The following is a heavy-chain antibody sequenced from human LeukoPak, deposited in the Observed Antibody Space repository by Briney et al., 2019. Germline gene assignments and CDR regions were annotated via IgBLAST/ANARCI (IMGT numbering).Heavy chain of an antibody. CDR2: IRYDGSNK. CDR3: APGYDILTGYYRRGAFDY. J-gene: IGHJ4*02. CDR1: GFTFSSYG. Sequence: PGGSLRLSCAASGFTFSSYGMHWVRQAPGKGLEWVAFIRYDGSNKYYADSVKGRFTISRDNSKNTLYLQMNSLRAEDTAVYYCAPGYDILTGYYRRGAFDYRGQGTLVTVSS. V-gene: IGHV3-30*02. D-gene: IGHD3-9*01.